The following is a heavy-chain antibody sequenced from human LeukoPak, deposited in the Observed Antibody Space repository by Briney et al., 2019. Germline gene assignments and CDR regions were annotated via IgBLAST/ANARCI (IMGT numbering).Heavy chain of an antibody. V-gene: IGHV7-4-1*02. D-gene: IGHD3-22*01. J-gene: IGHJ3*02. CDR3: ARASYPLNSYDSSGSSSLSAFDI. CDR1: GYTVTTYA. CDR2: INTNTGNP. Sequence: ASVKVSCKASGYTVTTYAMDWGRQAPGQGLEWMGWINTNTGNPTYAQGFTGRFVFSLDTSVSTAYLQISSLKAEDTAVYYCARASYPLNSYDSSGSSSLSAFDIWGQGTMVTVSS.